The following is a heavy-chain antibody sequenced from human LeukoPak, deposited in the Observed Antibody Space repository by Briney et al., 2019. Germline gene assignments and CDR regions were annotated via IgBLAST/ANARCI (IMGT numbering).Heavy chain of an antibody. CDR1: GYSISNGYY. V-gene: IGHV4-38-2*02. J-gene: IGHJ4*02. Sequence: PSETLSLTCTVSGYSISNGYYWSWIRQPPGKGLEWVGSFSPSGATYYNPSLNSRATISRDTSKNQFSLKVTSVTAADTAVYYCARTNAFDYWGQGILVTVSS. D-gene: IGHD2-8*01. CDR2: FSPSGAT. CDR3: ARTNAFDY.